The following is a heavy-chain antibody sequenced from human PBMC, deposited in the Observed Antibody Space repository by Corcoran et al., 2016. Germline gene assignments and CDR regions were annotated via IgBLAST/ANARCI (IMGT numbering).Heavy chain of an antibody. CDR2: INHIGST. CDR3: ARPYYDGSGRKDWFDP. V-gene: IGHV4-34*01. Sequence: QVQLQQWGAGLLKPSETLSLTCAVYGGSFSGYYWSWIRQPPGKGLEWVGEINHIGSTNYNPSLKSRVTISVGTSKNQFYLKLSSMTAADTAVYYGARPYYDGSGRKDWFDPWGQGTLVTVSS. J-gene: IGHJ5*02. D-gene: IGHD3-10*01. CDR1: GGSFSGYY.